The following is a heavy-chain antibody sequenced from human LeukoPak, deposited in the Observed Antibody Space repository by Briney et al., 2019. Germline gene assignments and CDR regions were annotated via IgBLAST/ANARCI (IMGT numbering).Heavy chain of an antibody. V-gene: IGHV4-30-2*01. CDR1: GGSISSGGYS. J-gene: IGHJ4*02. Sequence: TLSLTCAVSGGSISSGGYSWSWIRQPPGKGLEWIGYIYHSGSTYYNPSLKSRVTISADTSKNQFSLKLSSVTAADTAVYYCARARASRWFEGFDYWGQGTLVTVSS. CDR3: ARARASRWFEGFDY. CDR2: IYHSGST. D-gene: IGHD6-6*01.